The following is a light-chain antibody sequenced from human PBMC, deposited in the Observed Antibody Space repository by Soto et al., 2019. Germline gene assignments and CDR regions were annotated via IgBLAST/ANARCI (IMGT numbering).Light chain of an antibody. J-gene: IGKJ5*01. CDR2: GAS. V-gene: IGKV3-20*01. CDR1: QFVSSRF. Sequence: ETVLTQSPGTLSLSPGESATLLCRASQFVSSRFLAWYQQKPGQAPRLLIYGASSRATGIPDRFSGSGSGTDFTLTITPLEPEDFVVYFCQQYGSSPITFGQGTRLEIK. CDR3: QQYGSSPIT.